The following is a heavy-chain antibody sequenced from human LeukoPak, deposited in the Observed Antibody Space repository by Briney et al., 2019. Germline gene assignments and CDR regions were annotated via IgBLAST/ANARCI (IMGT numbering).Heavy chain of an antibody. D-gene: IGHD6-13*01. CDR3: ARRAAVGKNWFDP. Sequence: SETLSLTCSVSGDSMSTNNYHWGWIRQPTGKGLEWIGSISYRGTTYYNPSLKSRVTISVDTSENLFSLKVNYVTAADTAVYYCARRAAVGKNWFDPWGQGTLVTVSS. V-gene: IGHV4-39*01. CDR2: ISYRGTT. J-gene: IGHJ5*02. CDR1: GDSMSTNNYH.